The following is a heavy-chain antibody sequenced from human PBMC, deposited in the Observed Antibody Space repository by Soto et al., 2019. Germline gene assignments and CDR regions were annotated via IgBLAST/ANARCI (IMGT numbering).Heavy chain of an antibody. CDR3: ARSLVRIANPVAGYYYYYYGMDV. CDR1: GYTFTVYY. V-gene: IGHV1-2*04. Sequence: ASVKVSCKASGYTFTVYYMHCVRQAPLQWLDGMGWINPNSGGTNYAQKFQGWVTMTRDTSISTAYMELSRLRSDDTAVYYCARSLVRIANPVAGYYYYYYGMDVWGQGTTVTVSS. J-gene: IGHJ6*02. D-gene: IGHD6-19*01. CDR2: INPNSGGT.